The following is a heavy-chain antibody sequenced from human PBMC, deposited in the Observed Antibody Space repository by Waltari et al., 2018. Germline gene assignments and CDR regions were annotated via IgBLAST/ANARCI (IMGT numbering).Heavy chain of an antibody. CDR1: GLTFDDYA. Sequence: EVQLVESGGGLIQPGGSLRLSCAASGLTFDDYAMPWVRQAPGKGLEWVSGISWNSGTKGYADSVKGRFTISRDNAKNSLYLQMNSLRAEDMALYYCAKGGGSGSYYDAFDLWGQGTMVTVSS. D-gene: IGHD1-26*01. CDR3: AKGGGSGSYYDAFDL. CDR2: ISWNSGTK. V-gene: IGHV3-9*03. J-gene: IGHJ3*01.